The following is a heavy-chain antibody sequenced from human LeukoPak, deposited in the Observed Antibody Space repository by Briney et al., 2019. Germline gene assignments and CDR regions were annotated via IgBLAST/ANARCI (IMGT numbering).Heavy chain of an antibody. D-gene: IGHD1-26*01. Sequence: QTGGSLRLSCAASGFTFSSYAMSWVRQAPGKGLEWVSAISGSGGSTYYADSVKGRFTISRDNSKNTLYLQMNSLRAEDTAVYYCARDNVGGTRDQAFQHWGQGALVTVSS. V-gene: IGHV3-23*01. J-gene: IGHJ1*01. CDR1: GFTFSSYA. CDR3: ARDNVGGTRDQAFQH. CDR2: ISGSGGST.